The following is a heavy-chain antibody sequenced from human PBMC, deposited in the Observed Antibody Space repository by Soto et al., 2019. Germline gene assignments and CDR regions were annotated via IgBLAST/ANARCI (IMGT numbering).Heavy chain of an antibody. CDR2: ISYDGSNK. CDR3: AKAPPSRDDY. J-gene: IGHJ4*02. CDR1: GFTFSSYG. V-gene: IGHV3-30*18. Sequence: QVQLVESGGGVVQPGRSLRLSCAASGFTFSSYGMHWVRQAPGKGLEWVAVISYDGSNKYYADSVKGRFTISRDNSKNTRYLQMNSLRAEDTAVYYWAKAPPSRDDYWGQGTLVTVSS.